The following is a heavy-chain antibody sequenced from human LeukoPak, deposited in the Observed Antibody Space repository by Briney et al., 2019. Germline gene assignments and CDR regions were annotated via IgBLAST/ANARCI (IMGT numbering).Heavy chain of an antibody. D-gene: IGHD1-1*01. CDR1: GFTFSSYA. V-gene: IGHV3-23*01. CDR3: AKANWVSNADAVW. J-gene: IGHJ4*02. Sequence: LAGGSLRLSCAASGFTFSSYAMSWVRQAPGKGLEWVSAISGSGGSTYYADSVKGRFTLSRDDSRNTVYLQLNNLRVEDTAIYYCAKANWVSNADAVWWGQGTQVTVSS. CDR2: ISGSGGST.